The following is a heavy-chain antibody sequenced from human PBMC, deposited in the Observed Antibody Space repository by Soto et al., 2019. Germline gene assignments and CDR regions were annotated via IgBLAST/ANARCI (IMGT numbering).Heavy chain of an antibody. D-gene: IGHD3-10*01. V-gene: IGHV4-59*08. CDR2: INYRWRT. J-gene: IGHJ6*02. CDR3: ARQGFGDLHGHVAV. CDR1: GGSLRNYY. Sequence: QVQLQESGPRLVKPSETLYLTCTVSGGSLRNYYCSWFRQPPGKGLEWVAYINYRWRTFSNPSLQSIVTISLSTSNDQCSLRLNSVDAAVTAVYFCARQGFGDLHGHVAVFGPGTTVTVSS.